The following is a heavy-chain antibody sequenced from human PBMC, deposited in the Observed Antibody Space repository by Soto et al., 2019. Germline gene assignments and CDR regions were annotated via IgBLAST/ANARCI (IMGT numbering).Heavy chain of an antibody. CDR3: ARGSAYDSSGYYYSWFDP. D-gene: IGHD3-22*01. Sequence: GASVEVSWKACGGRLSSCASRWVRQAQGQGLEWMGGIIPILGIANYAQKFQGRVTITADESTSTAYMELSSLRSEDTAVYYCARGSAYDSSGYYYSWFDPWGQGTLVTVSS. CDR1: GGRLSSCA. J-gene: IGHJ5*02. CDR2: IIPILGIA. V-gene: IGHV1-69*10.